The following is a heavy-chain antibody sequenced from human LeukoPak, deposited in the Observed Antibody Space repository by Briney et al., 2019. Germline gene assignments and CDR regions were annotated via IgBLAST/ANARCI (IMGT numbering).Heavy chain of an antibody. CDR3: ARPLFPPVPIHLGSFDL. Sequence: SETLSLTCTVSGGSISSYYWSWIRQPAGKGLEWIGRIYTSGSTNYNPSLKSRVTMSVDTSKNQFSLKLSSVTAADTAVYYCARPLFPPVPIHLGSFDLGGGAPRFIVSS. V-gene: IGHV4-4*07. D-gene: IGHD3-16*01. CDR2: IYTSGST. CDR1: GGSISSYY. J-gene: IGHJ2*01.